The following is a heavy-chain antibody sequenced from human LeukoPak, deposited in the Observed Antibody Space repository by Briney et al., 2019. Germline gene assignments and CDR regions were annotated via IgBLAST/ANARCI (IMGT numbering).Heavy chain of an antibody. CDR2: IYYTGST. CDR3: ARVGIYYDTSGYSWPHWFDP. Sequence: SETLSLTCTVSDGSINGYYWSWIRQSPGKGLESLGYIYYTGSTNYNPSLKSRVTMSVDTSRNQFLLRLSSVTAADTAVYYCARVGIYYDTSGYSWPHWFDPWGQGTLVTVSS. D-gene: IGHD3-22*01. J-gene: IGHJ5*02. V-gene: IGHV4-59*01. CDR1: DGSINGYY.